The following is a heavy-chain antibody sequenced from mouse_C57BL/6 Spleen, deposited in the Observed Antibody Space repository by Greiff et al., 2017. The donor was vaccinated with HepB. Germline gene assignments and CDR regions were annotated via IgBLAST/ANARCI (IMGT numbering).Heavy chain of an antibody. CDR1: GYSFTGYY. V-gene: IGHV1-42*01. CDR3: ARGGENYFDY. CDR2: INPSTGGT. D-gene: IGHD2-13*01. J-gene: IGHJ2*01. Sequence: VQLQQSGPELVKPGASVKISCKASGYSFTGYYMNWVKQSPGKSLEWIGEINPSTGGTTYNQKFKAKATLTVDKSSSTAYMQLKSLTSEDSAVYYCARGGENYFDYWGQGTTLTVSS.